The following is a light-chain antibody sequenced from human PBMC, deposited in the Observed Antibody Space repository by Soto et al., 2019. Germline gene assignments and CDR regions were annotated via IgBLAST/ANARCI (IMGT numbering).Light chain of an antibody. V-gene: IGKV1-39*01. J-gene: IGKJ5*01. CDR2: AAS. CDR3: QQSYSSLSIT. Sequence: DIQMTQSPSSLSASVGDRVTITCRASESIARHLNWYQQKPGKAPKLHIYAASSLQNGVPSRFRGGVSGTDFTLTISNLQPEDFATYYCQQSYSSLSITFGQGTRLQI. CDR1: ESIARH.